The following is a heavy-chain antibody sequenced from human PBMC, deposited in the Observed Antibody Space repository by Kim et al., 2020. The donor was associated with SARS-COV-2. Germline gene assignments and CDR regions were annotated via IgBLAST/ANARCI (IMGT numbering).Heavy chain of an antibody. J-gene: IGHJ4*02. V-gene: IGHV4-34*01. CDR3: ARFKGYFDRLGYHYFDY. CDR1: GVSFTSYY. Sequence: SETLSLTCGVSGVSFTSYYWSWIRQSPGKGLQWIGDINHRGETRYNPSLKNSVAISVDTAKRQISLNVTSVTAADSAIYYCARFKGYFDRLGYHYFDYWGQGTFVVVSS. CDR2: INHRGET. D-gene: IGHD1-26*01.